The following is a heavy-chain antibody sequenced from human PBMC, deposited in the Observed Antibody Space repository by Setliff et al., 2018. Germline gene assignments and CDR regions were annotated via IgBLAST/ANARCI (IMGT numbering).Heavy chain of an antibody. CDR3: ASSSGSYPGSNYYYYGMDV. V-gene: IGHV4-34*01. Sequence: SETLSLTCAVYGGPFSGYYWSWIRQPPGKGLEWIGEINHSGSTNYNPSLKSRVTISVDTSKNQFSLKLSSVTAADTAVYYCASSSGSYPGSNYYYYGMDVWGQGTTVTVSS. CDR2: INHSGST. J-gene: IGHJ6*02. CDR1: GGPFSGYY. D-gene: IGHD1-26*01.